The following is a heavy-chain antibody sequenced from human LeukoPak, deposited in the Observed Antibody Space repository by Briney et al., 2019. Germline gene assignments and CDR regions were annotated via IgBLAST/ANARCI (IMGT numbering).Heavy chain of an antibody. Sequence: SETLSLTCTVSGGSISRGIYYWGWIRQPPGKGLEWIGSIYYSGSTYYNPSLKSRVTISVDTSKNQFSLNVSSVTAADTAVYYCASSVKEYNSGWSLDYWGQGIQVTVSS. J-gene: IGHJ4*02. CDR3: ASSVKEYNSGWSLDY. CDR2: IYYSGST. V-gene: IGHV4-39*01. D-gene: IGHD6-19*01. CDR1: GGSISRGIYY.